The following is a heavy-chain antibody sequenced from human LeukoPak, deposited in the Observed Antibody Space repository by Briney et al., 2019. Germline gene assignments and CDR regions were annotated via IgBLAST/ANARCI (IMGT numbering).Heavy chain of an antibody. CDR2: ISGSGSDGST. V-gene: IGHV3-23*01. J-gene: IGHJ4*02. D-gene: IGHD3-22*01. Sequence: GGSLRLSCAASGFTFSSYGMSWVRQAPGKGLEWVSGISGSGSDGSTYYADSVKGRFTISRDNSKNTLYLQMNSLRAEDTAVYYCAKDRQARGSSGYYGGVNFDFWGQGTLVTVSS. CDR1: GFTFSSYG. CDR3: AKDRQARGSSGYYGGVNFDF.